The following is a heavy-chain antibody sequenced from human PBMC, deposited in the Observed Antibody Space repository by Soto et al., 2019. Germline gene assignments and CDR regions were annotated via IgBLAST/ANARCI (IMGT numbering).Heavy chain of an antibody. V-gene: IGHV1-18*04. D-gene: IGHD3-9*01. Sequence: RASVKVSCKASGYTFTSYGISWVRQAPGQGLEWMGWISAYNGNTNYAQKLQGRVTMTTDTSTSTAYMELRSLRSDDTAVYYCATDILTGYYNDYWGQGTLVTVSS. CDR2: ISAYNGNT. J-gene: IGHJ4*02. CDR1: GYTFTSYG. CDR3: ATDILTGYYNDY.